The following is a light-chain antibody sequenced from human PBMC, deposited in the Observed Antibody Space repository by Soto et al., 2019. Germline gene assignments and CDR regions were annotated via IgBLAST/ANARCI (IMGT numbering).Light chain of an antibody. CDR3: VLYMGSGISV. CDR1: SGSVSTNYY. V-gene: IGLV8-61*01. CDR2: STN. J-gene: IGLJ3*02. Sequence: QTVVTQEPSFSVSPGGTVTLTCGLSSGSVSTNYYPSWYQQTPGQSLRTLIYSTNTLSSGVPDRFSGSILGNKAALTITGAQADDESDYYCVLYMGSGISVFGGGTKLTVL.